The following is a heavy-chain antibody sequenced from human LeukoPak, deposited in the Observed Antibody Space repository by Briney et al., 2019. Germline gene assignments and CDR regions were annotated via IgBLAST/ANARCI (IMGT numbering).Heavy chain of an antibody. J-gene: IGHJ3*01. CDR3: ARHLEYTTSGKAFDV. D-gene: IGHD3-3*01. CDR1: GGSLNNSSGDY. CDR2: IYYTGST. V-gene: IGHV4-39*01. Sequence: PSETLSLTCTVSGGSLNNSSGDYGAGIRKPPGKGLGGMGNIYYTGSTYYTSSLKSRVTMSVDTSKNVFSLTLKSLTSADTAVYYCARHLEYTTSGKAFDVWGQGTLVSVSS.